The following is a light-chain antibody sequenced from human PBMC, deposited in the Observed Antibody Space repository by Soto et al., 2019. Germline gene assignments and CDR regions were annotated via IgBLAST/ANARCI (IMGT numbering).Light chain of an antibody. V-gene: IGLV2-14*01. CDR1: RRDVAGYNY. CDR2: EVT. CDR3: SSYTISNTLPFV. Sequence: QSVLTQPASVSGSPGQSITISCTGTRRDVAGYNYVSWYQQYPGKSPKLLIYEVTHRPSGVSNRFSGSKSGNTASLTISGLQAEDEADYYRSSYTISNTLPFVFGTGTKVAAL. J-gene: IGLJ1*01.